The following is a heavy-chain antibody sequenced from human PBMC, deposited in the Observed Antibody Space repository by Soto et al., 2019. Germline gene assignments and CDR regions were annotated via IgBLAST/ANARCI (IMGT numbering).Heavy chain of an antibody. CDR2: VYRTGST. CDR1: GGSISTSNW. CDR3: ARARATIAAAAIFDC. Sequence: QVQLQESGPGLVKPSGTLSLTCAVSGGSISTSNWWSWVRQPPGKGLEWIGEVYRTGSTNYNPSLECRLTISVDKSKTQFALKLTSVTAADTAVYYCARARATIAAAAIFDCWGQGTLVTVSS. V-gene: IGHV4-4*02. J-gene: IGHJ4*02. D-gene: IGHD6-13*01.